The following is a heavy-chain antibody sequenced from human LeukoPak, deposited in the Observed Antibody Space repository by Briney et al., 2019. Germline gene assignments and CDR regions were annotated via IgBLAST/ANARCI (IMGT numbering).Heavy chain of an antibody. J-gene: IGHJ5*02. V-gene: IGHV1-2*02. CDR1: GYTFTGYY. D-gene: IGHD6-13*01. CDR3: ARERGYSEIAAAGFDP. CDR2: INPNSGGT. Sequence: VASVKVSCKASGYTFTGYYMHWVRQAPGQGLEWMGWINPNSGGTNYAQKFQGRVTMTRDTSISTAYMELSRLRSDDTAVYYCARERGYSEIAAAGFDPWGQGSLVTVSS.